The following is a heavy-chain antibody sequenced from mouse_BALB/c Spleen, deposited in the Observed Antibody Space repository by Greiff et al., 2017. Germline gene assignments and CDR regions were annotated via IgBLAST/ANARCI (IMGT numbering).Heavy chain of an antibody. CDR3: ARSSGNSAWFAY. CDR1: GFSLTSYG. V-gene: IGHV2-2*02. J-gene: IGHJ3*01. CDR2: IWSGGST. D-gene: IGHD2-1*01. Sequence: QVQLKESGPGLVAPSQSLSITCTVSGFSLTSYGVHWVRQPPGKGLEWLGVIWSGGSTDYNAAFISRLSISKDNSKSQVFFKMNSLQANDTAIYYCARSSGNSAWFAYWGQGTLVTVSA.